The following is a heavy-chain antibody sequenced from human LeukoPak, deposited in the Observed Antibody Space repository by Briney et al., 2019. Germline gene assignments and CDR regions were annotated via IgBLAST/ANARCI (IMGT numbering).Heavy chain of an antibody. Sequence: SETLSLTCTVSGGSISSYYWSWIRQPPGKGLEWIGYIYYSGSTNYNTSLKSRATISVDTSKNQFSLKLSSVTAADTAVYYCARSYYYDSSGYYDYWGQGTLVTVSS. CDR3: ARSYYYDSSGYYDY. CDR1: GGSISSYY. V-gene: IGHV4-59*08. CDR2: IYYSGST. J-gene: IGHJ4*02. D-gene: IGHD3-22*01.